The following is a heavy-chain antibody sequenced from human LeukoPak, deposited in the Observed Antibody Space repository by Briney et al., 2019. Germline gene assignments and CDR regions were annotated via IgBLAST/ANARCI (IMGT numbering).Heavy chain of an antibody. Sequence: ASVKVSCKASGYTFTSYGISWVRQAPGQGLEWMGWISAYNGNTNYAQKLQGRVTMTTDTSTSTAYMELSSLRSEDTAVYYCARPVVTAASNYFDYWGQGTLVTVSS. CDR1: GYTFTSYG. CDR2: ISAYNGNT. CDR3: ARPVVTAASNYFDY. D-gene: IGHD4-23*01. V-gene: IGHV1-18*01. J-gene: IGHJ4*02.